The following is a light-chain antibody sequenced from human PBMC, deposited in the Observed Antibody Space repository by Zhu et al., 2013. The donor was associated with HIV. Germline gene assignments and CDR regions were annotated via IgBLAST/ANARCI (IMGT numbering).Light chain of an antibody. J-gene: IGKJ4*01. V-gene: IGKV3-20*01. CDR3: HQYGSSPLT. CDR1: QSLSSSF. CDR2: GAS. Sequence: DIVLTQSPGTLSLSPGERVTLSCRASQSLSSSFLAWYQQKPGQAPRLLMYGASTRGTGIPDRFSGSGSGTDFSLSISRLEPEDFAVYYCHQYGSSPLTFGGGTTVGIK.